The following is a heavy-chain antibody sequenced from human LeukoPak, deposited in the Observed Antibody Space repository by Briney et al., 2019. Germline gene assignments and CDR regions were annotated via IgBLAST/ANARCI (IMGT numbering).Heavy chain of an antibody. Sequence: SETLSLTCTVSGGSISSSSYYWGWIRQPPGKGLEWIGSIYYSGSTYYNPSLKSRVTISVDTSKNQFSLKLSSVTAADTAVYYCARTRGGYCSSTSCYIEWFNWFDPWGQGTLVTVSS. D-gene: IGHD2-2*02. J-gene: IGHJ5*02. CDR1: GGSISSSSYY. CDR3: ARTRGGYCSSTSCYIEWFNWFDP. V-gene: IGHV4-39*07. CDR2: IYYSGST.